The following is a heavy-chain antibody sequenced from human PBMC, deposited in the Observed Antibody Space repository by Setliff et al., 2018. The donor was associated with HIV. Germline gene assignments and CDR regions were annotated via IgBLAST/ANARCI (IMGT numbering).Heavy chain of an antibody. V-gene: IGHV3-30*10. CDR1: GFRFRTFA. Sequence: GGSLRLSCVASGFRFRTFAMHWVRQAPGKGLEWVSGVTYDGRRTLYTDAVKGRFTISRDISNHTLYLQVSSLRPEDTAVYYCASARIPTGGMTTSFDYWGQGTPVTVS. D-gene: IGHD1-1*01. CDR3: ASARIPTGGMTTSFDY. J-gene: IGHJ4*02. CDR2: VTYDGRRT.